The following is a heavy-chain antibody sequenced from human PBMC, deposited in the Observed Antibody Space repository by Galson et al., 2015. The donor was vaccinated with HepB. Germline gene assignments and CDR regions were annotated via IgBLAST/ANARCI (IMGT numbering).Heavy chain of an antibody. CDR3: ARGGGRGEYDAFDI. D-gene: IGHD3-16*01. V-gene: IGHV7-4-1*02. Sequence: VRQAPGQGLEWMGCININTGNPTYAQGFTGRFVFSLDTSVSTAYLQISSLKADDTAVYYCARGGGRGEYDAFDIWGQGTMVTVSS. J-gene: IGHJ3*02. CDR2: ININTGNP.